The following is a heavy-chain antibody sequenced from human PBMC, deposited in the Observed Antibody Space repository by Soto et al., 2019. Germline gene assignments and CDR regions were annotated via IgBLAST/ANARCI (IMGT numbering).Heavy chain of an antibody. CDR1: GDSMSGYH. D-gene: IGHD2-15*01. CDR2: FNNSGST. CDR3: ARDPVDGYSVFDY. V-gene: IGHV4-59*01. J-gene: IGHJ4*02. Sequence: QVQLQESGPGLVKPSETLSLTCTVSGDSMSGYHWNWIRQPPGKGLQWIGYFNNSGSTTYDSSLKSRVTISIDTSKRQSSLKLTSVTTADTAVYYCARDPVDGYSVFDYWGQGILVTVSS.